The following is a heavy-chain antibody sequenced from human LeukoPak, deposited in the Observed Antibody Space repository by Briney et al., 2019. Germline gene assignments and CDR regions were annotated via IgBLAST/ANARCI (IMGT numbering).Heavy chain of an antibody. CDR2: IYYSGST. Sequence: YYMGWIRQPPGKGLEWIGSIYYSGSTYYNPSLKSRVTISVDTSKNQFSLKLSSVTAADTAVYYCARLRSYSSSSYYFDYWGQGTLVTVSS. CDR1: YY. J-gene: IGHJ4*02. D-gene: IGHD6-6*01. CDR3: ARLRSYSSSSYYFDY. V-gene: IGHV4-39*01.